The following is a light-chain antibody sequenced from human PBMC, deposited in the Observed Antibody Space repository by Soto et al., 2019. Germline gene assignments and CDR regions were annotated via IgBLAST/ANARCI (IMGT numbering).Light chain of an antibody. J-gene: IGKJ2*01. Sequence: EIVLTQSPGTLSLSPGERATLSCRASHSVSSSYLAWYQQQPGQAPRHLIYGASSRATGIPDRFSGSGSGTDFTLTISRLEPEDFAVYYCQQYGSSPPYTFGQGTKLEIK. CDR1: HSVSSSY. CDR2: GAS. CDR3: QQYGSSPPYT. V-gene: IGKV3-20*01.